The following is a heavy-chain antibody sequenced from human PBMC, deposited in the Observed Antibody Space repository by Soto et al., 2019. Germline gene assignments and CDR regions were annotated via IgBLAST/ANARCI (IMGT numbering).Heavy chain of an antibody. CDR3: AHRRIAVDEFDY. CDR2: IYWNDDK. CDR1: GFSLSTSGVG. J-gene: IGHJ4*02. D-gene: IGHD6-19*01. V-gene: IGHV2-5*01. Sequence: QITLKESGPTLVKPTQTLTLTCTFSGFSLSTSGVGVGWIRQPPGKALEWLALIYWNDDKRYSPSLKSRLTITKDTSKNQVVLTMTNMDPVDTATYYCAHRRIAVDEFDYWGQGTLVTVSS.